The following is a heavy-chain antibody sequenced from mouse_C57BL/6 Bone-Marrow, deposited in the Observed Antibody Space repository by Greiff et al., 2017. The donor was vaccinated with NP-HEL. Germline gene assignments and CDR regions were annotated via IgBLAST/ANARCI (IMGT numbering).Heavy chain of an antibody. Sequence: EVHLVETGGGLVQPGGSRGLSCEGSGFTFSGFWMSWVRQTPGKTLEWIGDINSDGSAINYAPSIKDRFTIFRDNDKSTLYLQMSNVRSEDTATYFCMIYSNYWYFDVWGTGTTVTVSS. CDR2: INSDGSAI. CDR1: GFTFSGFW. V-gene: IGHV11-2*01. D-gene: IGHD2-5*01. CDR3: MIYSNYWYFDV. J-gene: IGHJ1*03.